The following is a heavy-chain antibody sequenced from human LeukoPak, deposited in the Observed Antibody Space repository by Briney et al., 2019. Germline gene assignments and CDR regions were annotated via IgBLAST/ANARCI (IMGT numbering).Heavy chain of an antibody. CDR2: IRQDGSEK. CDR3: ARGNYGSIDAFDI. J-gene: IGHJ3*02. CDR1: GFTFSSYW. V-gene: IGHV3-7*05. Sequence: GGSLRLSCAASGFTFSSYWMSWGRQAPGIGLERVANIRQDGSEKYYVDSLKGRFTISRDNAKNSLYLQMNSLRAEDSAVYYCARGNYGSIDAFDIWGQGTMVTVSS. D-gene: IGHD3-10*01.